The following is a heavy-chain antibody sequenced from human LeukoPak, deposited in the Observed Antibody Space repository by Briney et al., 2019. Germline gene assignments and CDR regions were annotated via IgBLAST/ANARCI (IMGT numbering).Heavy chain of an antibody. CDR3: AVKYYYDSSGYFDFDY. CDR2: IYSGGST. CDR1: GFTVSSNY. J-gene: IGHJ4*02. Sequence: GGSLRLSCAASGFTVSSNYMSWVRQAPGKGLEWVSVIYSGGSTYYADSVEGRFTISRDNSKNTLYLQMNSLRAEDTAVYYCAVKYYYDSSGYFDFDYWGQGTLVTVSS. V-gene: IGHV3-53*01. D-gene: IGHD3-22*01.